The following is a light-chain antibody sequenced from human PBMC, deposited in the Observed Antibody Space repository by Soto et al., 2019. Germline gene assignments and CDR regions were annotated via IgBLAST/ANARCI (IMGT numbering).Light chain of an antibody. V-gene: IGLV1-44*01. CDR1: DSNIGSNH. CDR3: AAWDGNLKGWL. J-gene: IGLJ3*02. Sequence: QSVLTQPPSASGTPGQRVTISCSGSDSNIGSNHVYWYQQVPGTAPKFLIDSQDQRPSGVPDRFSGSKSGTSASLAINGLQSEDEATYYCAAWDGNLKGWLFGGGTKLTVL. CDR2: SQD.